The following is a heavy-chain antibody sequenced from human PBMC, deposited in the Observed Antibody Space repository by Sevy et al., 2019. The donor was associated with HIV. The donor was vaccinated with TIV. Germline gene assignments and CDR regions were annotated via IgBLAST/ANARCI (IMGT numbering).Heavy chain of an antibody. Sequence: GGSLRLSCAASGFTFNSYTMNWVRQAPGKGLEWVSSVCFASNYIYYADSVRGRFTISGDNAKNSLYLQMNSLRAEDTAVYYCARPYGSGSWEAFDLWGQGTMVTVSS. CDR1: GFTFNSYT. V-gene: IGHV3-21*01. CDR3: ARPYGSGSWEAFDL. CDR2: VCFASNYI. D-gene: IGHD3-10*01. J-gene: IGHJ3*01.